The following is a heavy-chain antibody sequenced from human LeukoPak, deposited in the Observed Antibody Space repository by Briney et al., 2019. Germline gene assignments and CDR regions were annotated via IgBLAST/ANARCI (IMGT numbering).Heavy chain of an antibody. D-gene: IGHD4/OR15-4a*01. CDR2: IDISGGST. J-gene: IGHJ4*02. CDR1: GFTFTTYA. Sequence: PGGSLRLSCAASGFTFTTYAMSWVRQAPGKGLEWVSSIDISGGSTYYADSVKDRFTISRDNSKNTLYLQMNSLRGEDTALYFCANEVRPNDYWGQGTLVTVSS. CDR3: ANEVRPNDY. V-gene: IGHV3-23*01.